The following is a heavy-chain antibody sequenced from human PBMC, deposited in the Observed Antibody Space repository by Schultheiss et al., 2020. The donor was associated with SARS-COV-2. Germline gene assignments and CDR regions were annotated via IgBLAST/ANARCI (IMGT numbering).Heavy chain of an antibody. CDR1: GGSISSSSYY. Sequence: SQTLSLTCTVSGGSISSSSYYWGWIRQPPGKGLEWIGYIYHSGSTYYNPSLKSRVTISVDTSKNQFSLKPSSVTAADTAVYYCARGPRHDGTTLWFDPWGQGTLVTVSS. CDR2: IYHSGST. V-gene: IGHV4-39*07. J-gene: IGHJ5*02. CDR3: ARGPRHDGTTLWFDP. D-gene: IGHD1-7*01.